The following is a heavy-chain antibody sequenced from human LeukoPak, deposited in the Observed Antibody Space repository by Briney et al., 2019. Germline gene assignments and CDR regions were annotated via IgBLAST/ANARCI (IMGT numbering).Heavy chain of an antibody. CDR3: ARTQLSGSYQRYYLDY. J-gene: IGHJ4*02. D-gene: IGHD1-26*01. V-gene: IGHV4-59*08. CDR1: GGSISSYY. Sequence: PSETLSLTCTVSGGSISSYYWSWIRQPPGKGLEWIGYIYYSGSTNYNPSLKSRVTISVDTSKNQFSLKLSSVTAADTAVYYCARTQLSGSYQRYYLDYWGQGTLVTVSS. CDR2: IYYSGST.